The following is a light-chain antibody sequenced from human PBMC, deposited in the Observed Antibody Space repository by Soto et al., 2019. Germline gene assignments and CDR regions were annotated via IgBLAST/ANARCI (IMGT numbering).Light chain of an antibody. CDR3: QQRRLGVT. V-gene: IGKV3-11*01. Sequence: EIVLTQSPATLSLSPGERATLSCRASESVSIYLAWYQQKPGQAPRLLIYDASKRATGIPARFSGSGSGTDFTFTINNLEPEAFAVYYCQQRRLGVTFGPGTKVDIK. J-gene: IGKJ3*01. CDR2: DAS. CDR1: ESVSIY.